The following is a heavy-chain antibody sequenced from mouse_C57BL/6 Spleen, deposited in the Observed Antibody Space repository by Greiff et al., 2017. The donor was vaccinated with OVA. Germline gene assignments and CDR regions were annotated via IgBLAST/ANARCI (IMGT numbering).Heavy chain of an antibody. CDR2: ISSGGSYT. Sequence: DVKLVESGGDLVKPGGSLKLSCAASGFTFSSYGMSWVRQTPDKRLEWVATISSGGSYTYYPDSVKGRFTISRDNAKNTLYLQMSSLKSEDTAMYYCARLGGLGRFDYWGQGTTLTVSS. J-gene: IGHJ2*01. CDR3: ARLGGLGRFDY. CDR1: GFTFSSYG. D-gene: IGHD4-1*01. V-gene: IGHV5-6*02.